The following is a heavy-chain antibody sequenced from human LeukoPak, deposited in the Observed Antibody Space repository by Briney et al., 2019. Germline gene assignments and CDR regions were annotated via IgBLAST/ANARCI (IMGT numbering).Heavy chain of an antibody. CDR1: GYTFTGYY. Sequence: ASVKVSCKASGYTFTGYYMHWVRQAPGQGLEWMGIINPSGGSTSYAQKFQGRVTMTRDTSTSTVYMELSSLRSEDTAVYYCARDRSRMIVSAGPFYWGQGTLVTVSS. CDR3: ARDRSRMIVSAGPFY. D-gene: IGHD3-22*01. J-gene: IGHJ4*02. V-gene: IGHV1-46*01. CDR2: INPSGGST.